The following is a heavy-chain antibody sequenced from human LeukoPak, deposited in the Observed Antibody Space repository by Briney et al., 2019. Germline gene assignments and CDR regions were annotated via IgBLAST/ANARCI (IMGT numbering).Heavy chain of an antibody. CDR1: GYSFTSYW. Sequence: GESLKISCKGSGYSFTSYWIGWVRQMPGKGLEWMGIIYPGDSDTRYSPSFQGQVTISADKSISTAYLQWSSLKASDTAMYYCARFITAAGDEYNWFDPWGQGTLVTVSS. V-gene: IGHV5-51*01. CDR2: IYPGDSDT. CDR3: ARFITAAGDEYNWFDP. D-gene: IGHD6-13*01. J-gene: IGHJ5*02.